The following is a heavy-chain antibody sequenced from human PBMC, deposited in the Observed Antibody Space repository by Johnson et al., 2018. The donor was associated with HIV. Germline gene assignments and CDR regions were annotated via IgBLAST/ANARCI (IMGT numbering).Heavy chain of an antibody. Sequence: EVQLVESGGGLVQPGGSLRLSCAASGFTFSTSWMSWVRQAPGKGLGWVANINQDGVEKYYVDSVKGRFTISRDNATNSLFLQMNIVRDEDTAVYYCTTDVPGGPYYNAFDIWGQGTMVTVSS. V-gene: IGHV3-7*05. J-gene: IGHJ3*02. D-gene: IGHD1-26*01. CDR2: INQDGVEK. CDR3: TTDVPGGPYYNAFDI. CDR1: GFTFSTSW.